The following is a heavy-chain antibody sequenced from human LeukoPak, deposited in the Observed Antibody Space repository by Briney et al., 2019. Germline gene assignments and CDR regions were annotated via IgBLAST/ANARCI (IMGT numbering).Heavy chain of an antibody. D-gene: IGHD3-10*01. J-gene: IGHJ4*02. CDR1: GFTFSSSS. V-gene: IGHV3-7*01. CDR3: ARGRGCDY. Sequence: GGSLRLSCVASGFTFSSSSMTWVRQAPGKGLEWVANIKQDGSDKYYGDSVKGRFTVSRDNGKNSLYLQINNLRAEDTAVYHCARGRGCDYWGQGSVVTVSS. CDR2: IKQDGSDK.